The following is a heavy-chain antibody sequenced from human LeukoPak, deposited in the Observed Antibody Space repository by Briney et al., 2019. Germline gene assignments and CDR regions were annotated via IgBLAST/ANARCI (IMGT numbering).Heavy chain of an antibody. D-gene: IGHD3-9*01. V-gene: IGHV3-23*01. Sequence: GGSLRLSCAASGFTFSSYAMSWVRQAPGKGLEWVSAISGSGGSTYYADSVKGRFTISRENSKNTLYLQMSSLRAEETAVYYCAKDELIILTGYPDYWGQGTLVTVSS. CDR3: AKDELIILTGYPDY. CDR1: GFTFSSYA. CDR2: ISGSGGST. J-gene: IGHJ4*02.